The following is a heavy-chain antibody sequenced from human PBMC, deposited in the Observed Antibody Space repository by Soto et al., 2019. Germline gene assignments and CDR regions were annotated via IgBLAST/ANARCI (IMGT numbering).Heavy chain of an antibody. CDR3: ARAGSYGSGSSFDP. J-gene: IGHJ5*02. CDR2: MNPNSGNT. V-gene: IGHV1-8*01. Sequence: ASVKVSCKASGYTFTSYDINWVRQATGQGLEWMGWMNPNSGNTGYAQKFQGRVTMTRDTSTSTVYMELTSLRSEDTSVYYCARAGSYGSGSSFDPWGQGTLVTVSS. CDR1: GYTFTSYD. D-gene: IGHD3-10*01.